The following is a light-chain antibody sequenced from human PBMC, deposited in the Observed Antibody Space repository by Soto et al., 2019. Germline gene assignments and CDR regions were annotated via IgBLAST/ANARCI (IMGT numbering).Light chain of an antibody. CDR3: QQFDSSVT. V-gene: IGKV3-20*01. CDR2: GAS. J-gene: IGKJ1*01. CDR1: QSVSSTF. Sequence: EIVLTQSPGSLSLSPGERATLSCRASQSVSSTFFAWYQQRPGQAPRLLMYGASSRATCIPERFGGSGSGTDFTLTISRLEPEDFAVYYCQQFDSSVTFGQETKVEIK.